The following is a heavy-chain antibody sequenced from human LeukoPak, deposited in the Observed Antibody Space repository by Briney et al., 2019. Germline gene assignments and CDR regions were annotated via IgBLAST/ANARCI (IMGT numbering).Heavy chain of an antibody. CDR1: GASISSSSYY. D-gene: IGHD6-19*01. V-gene: IGHV4-39*07. J-gene: IGHJ4*02. CDR2: IYYSVST. Sequence: SETLSLTCTVSGASISSSSYYWGWIRQPPGKGLEWIGTIYYSVSTYYNPSLKSRLTISVDTSKNQFSLNLSSVTAADTAVYYCARGIAVAGILTIKFDYWGQGTLVTVSS. CDR3: ARGIAVAGILTIKFDY.